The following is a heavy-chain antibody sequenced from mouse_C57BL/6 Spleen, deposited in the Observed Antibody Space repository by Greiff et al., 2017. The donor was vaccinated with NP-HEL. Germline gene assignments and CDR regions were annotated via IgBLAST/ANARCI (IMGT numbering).Heavy chain of an antibody. J-gene: IGHJ4*01. CDR1: YFAFMASA. Sequence: LVESGAELVRPGSSVKLSCKDSYFAFMASAMHWVKQRPGHGLEWIGSFTMYSDATEYRENFTGKATLTANTSSSTAYMELSSLTSEDSAVYYCARSGDYDVGGYAMDYWGQGTSVTVSS. D-gene: IGHD2-4*01. CDR2: FTMYSDAT. V-gene: IGHV1-49*01. CDR3: ARSGDYDVGGYAMDY.